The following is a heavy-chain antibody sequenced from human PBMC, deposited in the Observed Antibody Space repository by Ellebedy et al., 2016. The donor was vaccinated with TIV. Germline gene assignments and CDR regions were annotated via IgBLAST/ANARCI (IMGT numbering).Heavy chain of an antibody. Sequence: AASVKVSCKASGYTFMSYSIAWVRQAPGQGLEWMGWVSGYNGNTNYAQKLQGRATMTTDTSTNTAYMELRSLTSDDTAVYFCERTSRYAYSSSCDYWGQGTLVTVSS. CDR2: VSGYNGNT. J-gene: IGHJ4*02. CDR1: GYTFMSYS. V-gene: IGHV1-18*01. D-gene: IGHD6-13*01. CDR3: ERTSRYAYSSSCDY.